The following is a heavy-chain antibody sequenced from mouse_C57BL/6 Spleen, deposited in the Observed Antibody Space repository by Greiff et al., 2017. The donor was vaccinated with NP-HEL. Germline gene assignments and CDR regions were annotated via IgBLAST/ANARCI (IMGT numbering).Heavy chain of an antibody. CDR2: ISDGGSYT. Sequence: EVKLVESGGGLVKPGGSLKLSCAASGFTFCSYAMSWVRQTPEKRLEWVATISDGGSYTYYPDNVKGRFTISRDNAKNNLYLQMSHLKSEDTAMYYCARGDDGLAWFAYWGQGTLVTVSA. J-gene: IGHJ3*01. CDR1: GFTFCSYA. V-gene: IGHV5-4*03. CDR3: ARGDDGLAWFAY. D-gene: IGHD1-2*01.